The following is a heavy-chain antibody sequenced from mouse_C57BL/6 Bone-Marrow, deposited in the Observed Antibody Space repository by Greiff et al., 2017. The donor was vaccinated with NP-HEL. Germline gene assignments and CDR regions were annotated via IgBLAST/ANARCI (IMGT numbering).Heavy chain of an antibody. CDR2: INPDSSTI. CDR1: GIDFSRYW. Sequence: EVKLMESGGGLVQPGGSLKLSCAASGIDFSRYWMSWVRRAPGKGLEWIGEINPDSSTINYAPSLKDKFIISRDNAKNTLYLQMSKVRSEDTALYYCAFPPHYYGSSYRYFDVWGTGTTVTVSS. V-gene: IGHV4-1*01. D-gene: IGHD1-1*01. J-gene: IGHJ1*03. CDR3: AFPPHYYGSSYRYFDV.